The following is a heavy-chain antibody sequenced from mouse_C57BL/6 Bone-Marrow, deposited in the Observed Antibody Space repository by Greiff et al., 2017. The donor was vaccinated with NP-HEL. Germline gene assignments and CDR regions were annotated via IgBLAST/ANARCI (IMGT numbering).Heavy chain of an antibody. D-gene: IGHD1-1*01. Sequence: QVQLKQSGAELAKPGASVQLFCKASGYTFTSYWMHWVKQRPGQGLEWIGYINPSSGYTKYNQKFKYKATLTADKSSSTAYMQLSSLTYEDSAVYYCASPVVAPYYFDYGGQGTTLTVSS. CDR2: INPSSGYT. CDR1: GYTFTSYW. V-gene: IGHV1-7*01. CDR3: ASPVVAPYYFDY. J-gene: IGHJ2*01.